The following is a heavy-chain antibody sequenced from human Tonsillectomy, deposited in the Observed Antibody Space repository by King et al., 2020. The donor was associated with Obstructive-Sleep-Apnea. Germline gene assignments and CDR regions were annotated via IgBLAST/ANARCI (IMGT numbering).Heavy chain of an antibody. D-gene: IGHD5-24*01. Sequence: LQLQESGPGLVKPSETLSLTCTVSGGSIRSNNYYWSWIRQPPGKGLEWIGSIYYSGSTNYNPSLKSRVTMSVDTSKNQFSLLLSSVTAADTAVYYCAREGRWLQFRGDDYWGQGTLVTVSS. CDR3: AREGRWLQFRGDDY. CDR1: GGSIRSNNYY. J-gene: IGHJ4*02. V-gene: IGHV4-39*07. CDR2: IYYSGST.